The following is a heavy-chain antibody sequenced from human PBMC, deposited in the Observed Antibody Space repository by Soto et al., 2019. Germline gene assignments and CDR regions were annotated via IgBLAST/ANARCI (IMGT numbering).Heavy chain of an antibody. CDR2: IYHSGST. CDR1: GGSISSGGYS. J-gene: IGHJ6*02. D-gene: IGHD3-3*01. Sequence: QLQLQESGSGLVKPSQTLSLTCAVSGGSISSGGYSWSWIRQPPGKGLEWIGYIYHSGSTYYNPCLKSRVTISVDRSKNQFSLKLSSVTAADTAVYYCARQYYDFWSGYLYGMDVWGQGTTVTVSS. V-gene: IGHV4-30-2*01. CDR3: ARQYYDFWSGYLYGMDV.